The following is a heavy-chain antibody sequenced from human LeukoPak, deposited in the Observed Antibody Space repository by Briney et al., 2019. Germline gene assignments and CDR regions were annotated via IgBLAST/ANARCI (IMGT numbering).Heavy chain of an antibody. CDR3: AKVGYSYGEVFDY. D-gene: IGHD5-18*01. CDR2: ISWNSGSI. Sequence: GGSLRLSCEASGFTFSSYAMHWVRQAPGKGLEWVSGISWNSGSIGYADSVKGRFTISRDNAKNSLYLQMNSLRAEDTALYYCAKVGYSYGEVFDYWGQGTLVTVSS. J-gene: IGHJ4*02. CDR1: GFTFSSYA. V-gene: IGHV3-9*01.